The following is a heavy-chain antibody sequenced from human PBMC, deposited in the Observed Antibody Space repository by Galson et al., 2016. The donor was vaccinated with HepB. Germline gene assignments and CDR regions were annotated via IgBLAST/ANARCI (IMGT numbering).Heavy chain of an antibody. J-gene: IGHJ4*02. CDR2: IWSDGSNN. Sequence: SLRLSCAASGFTFSRYGLHWVRQAPGKGLEWVALIWSDGSNNNYADSVKGRFTISRDNSKNTAYLQMNSLRAEDRAVYYCAREAGIAAAATYDYWGQGTLVTVSA. D-gene: IGHD6-13*01. CDR1: GFTFSRYG. V-gene: IGHV3-33*01. CDR3: AREAGIAAAATYDY.